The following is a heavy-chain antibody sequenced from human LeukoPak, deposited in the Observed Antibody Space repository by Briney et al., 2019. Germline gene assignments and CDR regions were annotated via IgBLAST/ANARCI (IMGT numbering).Heavy chain of an antibody. V-gene: IGHV3-23*01. D-gene: IGHD3-16*01. CDR1: GFTFSSSG. CDR3: AKNTAPLGGAFDI. CDR2: ISNSGDSA. J-gene: IGHJ3*02. Sequence: GGTLRLSCAASGFTFSSSGMSWVRQAPGKGLDWVAAISNSGDSAYYADSVKGQFTISRDNSKNTLYLQMKSLRAEDTALYYCAKNTAPLGGAFDIWGQGTMVTVSS.